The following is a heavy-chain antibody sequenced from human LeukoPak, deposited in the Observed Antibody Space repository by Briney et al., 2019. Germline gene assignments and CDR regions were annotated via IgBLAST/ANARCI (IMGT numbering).Heavy chain of an antibody. Sequence: PSETLSLTCTVSGGSISSNYWSWIRQPAGKGLEYIGRIYSSGNTNYNPSLKSRVTMSVDTSKNQFSLLLHSVTAADTAVYYCARVWLSSGSYWYFDIWGRGTLVIVSS. CDR1: GGSISSNY. V-gene: IGHV4-4*07. J-gene: IGHJ2*01. CDR2: IYSSGNT. D-gene: IGHD3-22*01. CDR3: ARVWLSSGSYWYFDI.